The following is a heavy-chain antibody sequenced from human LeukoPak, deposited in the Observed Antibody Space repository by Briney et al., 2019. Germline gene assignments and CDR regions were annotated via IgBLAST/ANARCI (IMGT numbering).Heavy chain of an antibody. D-gene: IGHD3-10*01. CDR1: GFTFSSYW. CDR2: ISGSGGST. V-gene: IGHV3-23*01. CDR3: AKDFYSAEWFGRPPAENDY. Sequence: PGGSLRLSCAASGFTFSSYWMSWVRQAPGKGLEWVSAISGSGGSTYYADSVKGRFTISRDNSKNTLYLQMNSLRAEDTAVYYCAKDFYSAEWFGRPPAENDYWGQGTLVTVSS. J-gene: IGHJ4*02.